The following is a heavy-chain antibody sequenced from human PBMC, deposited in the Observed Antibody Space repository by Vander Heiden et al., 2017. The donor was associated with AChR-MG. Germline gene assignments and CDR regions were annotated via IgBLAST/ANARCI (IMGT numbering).Heavy chain of an antibody. CDR1: GFTFSSYG. CDR3: ARDTADYGATHFDY. J-gene: IGHJ4*02. Sequence: QVQLVESGGGVVQPGRSLRLSCAASGFTFSSYGRHWVRQAPGKGLEWVAVIWYDGSNKYYADSVKGRFTISRDNSKNTLYLQMNSLRAEDTAVYYCARDTADYGATHFDYWGQGTLVTVSS. V-gene: IGHV3-33*01. CDR2: IWYDGSNK. D-gene: IGHD4-17*01.